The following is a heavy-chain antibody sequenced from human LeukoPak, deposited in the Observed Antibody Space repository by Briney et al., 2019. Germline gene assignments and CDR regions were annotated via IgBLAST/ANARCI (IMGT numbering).Heavy chain of an antibody. Sequence: PSETLSLTCTVSGGSISSDYWSWIRQPPGKGLEWIGYIYYSGSTNYNPSLKSRVTISVDTSKNQFSLRLSSVTAADTAVYYCARALLRPWFDPWGQGTLVTVSS. CDR3: ARALLRPWFDP. D-gene: IGHD4-17*01. V-gene: IGHV4-59*01. CDR2: IYYSGST. CDR1: GGSISSDY. J-gene: IGHJ5*02.